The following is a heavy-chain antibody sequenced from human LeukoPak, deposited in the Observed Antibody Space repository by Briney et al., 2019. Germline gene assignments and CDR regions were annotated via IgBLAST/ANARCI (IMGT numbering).Heavy chain of an antibody. D-gene: IGHD3-22*01. J-gene: IGHJ1*01. CDR1: GYSFTSYW. Sequence: GESLKISCKGSGYSFTSYWIGWVRKMPGKGLEGMGIVYPGDSDTRYSPSFQGQVTISADKSISTAYLQWSSLKASDTAMYYCARQDYYDSSGYYYVAEYFQHWGQGTLVTVSS. V-gene: IGHV5-51*01. CDR3: ARQDYYDSSGYYYVAEYFQH. CDR2: VYPGDSDT.